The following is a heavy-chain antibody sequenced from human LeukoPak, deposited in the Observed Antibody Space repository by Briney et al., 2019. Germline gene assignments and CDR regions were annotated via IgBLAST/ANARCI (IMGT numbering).Heavy chain of an antibody. CDR1: GFTFDDYA. V-gene: IGHV3-9*01. CDR3: AKDRADSSGYYYDY. Sequence: PGRSLRLSCAASGFTFDDYAMHWVRQAPGKGLEWVPGISWNSGSIGYADSVKGRFTISRDNAKNSLYLQMNSLRAEDTALYYCAKDRADSSGYYYDYWGQGTLVTVSS. CDR2: ISWNSGSI. J-gene: IGHJ4*02. D-gene: IGHD3-22*01.